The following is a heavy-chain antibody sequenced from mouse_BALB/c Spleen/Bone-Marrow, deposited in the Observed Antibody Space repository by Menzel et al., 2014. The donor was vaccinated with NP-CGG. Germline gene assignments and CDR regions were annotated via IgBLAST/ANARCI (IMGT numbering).Heavy chain of an antibody. J-gene: IGHJ2*01. CDR2: IWAGGST. CDR1: GFSLTSYG. CDR3: AIAYFGNYNYYFDY. D-gene: IGHD2-10*01. V-gene: IGHV2-9*02. Sequence: VQLVESGPGLVAPSQSLSITCTVSGFSLTSYGVHWVRQPPGKGLEWLGIIWAGGSTNYNSALMSRLSISKDNSKSQVFLKMNSLQTDDTAVYFCAIAYFGNYNYYFDYWGQGTTLTVSS.